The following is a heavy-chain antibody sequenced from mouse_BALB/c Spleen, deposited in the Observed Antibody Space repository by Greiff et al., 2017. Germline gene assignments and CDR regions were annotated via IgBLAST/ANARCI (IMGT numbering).Heavy chain of an antibody. D-gene: IGHD1-1*01. CDR1: GFNIKDYY. V-gene: IGHV14-1*02. Sequence: VQLQQSGAELVRPGALVKLSCKASGFNIKDYYMHWVKQRPEQGLEWIGWIDPENGNTIYDPKFQGKASITADTSSNTAYLQLSSLTSEDTAVYYCARSFITGYFDYWGQGTTLTVSS. CDR2: IDPENGNT. J-gene: IGHJ2*01. CDR3: ARSFITGYFDY.